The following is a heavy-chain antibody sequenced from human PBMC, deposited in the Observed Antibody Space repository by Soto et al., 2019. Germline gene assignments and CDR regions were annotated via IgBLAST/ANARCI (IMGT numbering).Heavy chain of an antibody. CDR3: ARVVRDYGDYDSYFDY. V-gene: IGHV1-69*13. D-gene: IGHD4-17*01. CDR2: IIPIFGTA. J-gene: IGHJ4*02. CDR1: GGTFSSYA. Sequence: GASVKVSCKASGGTFSSYAISWVRQAPGQGLEWMGGIIPIFGTANYAQKSQGRVTITADESTSTAYMELSSLRSEDTAVYYCARVVRDYGDYDSYFDYWGQGTLVTVSS.